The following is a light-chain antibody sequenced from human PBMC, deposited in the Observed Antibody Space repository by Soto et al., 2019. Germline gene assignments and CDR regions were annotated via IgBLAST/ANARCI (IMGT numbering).Light chain of an antibody. J-gene: IGLJ2*01. Sequence: QSALTQPACVSGSPGQSITISCTGTSSDVGGYNYVSWYQQHPGKAPKLMIYEVSNRPSGVSNRFSGSKSGNTASLTISGLQAEDEADYYCSSYTSSSVVFGGGTQLTVL. V-gene: IGLV2-14*01. CDR1: SSDVGGYNY. CDR2: EVS. CDR3: SSYTSSSVV.